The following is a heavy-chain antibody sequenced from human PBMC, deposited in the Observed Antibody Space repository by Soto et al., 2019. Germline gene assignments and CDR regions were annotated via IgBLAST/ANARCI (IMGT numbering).Heavy chain of an antibody. CDR1: GFTFSNYN. Sequence: GGSLRLSCAASGFTFSNYNMNWVRQAPGKGLEWVSYISSSSSTMYYADSVKGRFTISRDNAKNSLYLQVNSLRTEDTAVYYCARDLISGYFDYWGQGTLVTV. CDR3: ARDLISGYFDY. J-gene: IGHJ4*02. D-gene: IGHD6-19*01. V-gene: IGHV3-48*01. CDR2: ISSSSSTM.